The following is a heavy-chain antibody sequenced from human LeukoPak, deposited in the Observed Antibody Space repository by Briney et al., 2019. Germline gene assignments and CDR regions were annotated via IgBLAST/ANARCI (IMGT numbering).Heavy chain of an antibody. V-gene: IGHV3-30*03. Sequence: GGSLRLSCAASGFTFSSYGMHWVRQAPGKGLEWVAVISYDGSNKYYAGSVKGRFTISRDNSKNTLYLQMNSLRAEDTAVYYCALRGGAPPGPVAFDIWGQGTMVTVSS. D-gene: IGHD3-16*01. CDR3: ALRGGAPPGPVAFDI. CDR1: GFTFSSYG. CDR2: ISYDGSNK. J-gene: IGHJ3*02.